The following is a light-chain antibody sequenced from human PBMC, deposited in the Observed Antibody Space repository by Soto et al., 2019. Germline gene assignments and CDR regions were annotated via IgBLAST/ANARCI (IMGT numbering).Light chain of an antibody. J-gene: IGKJ1*01. CDR3: QQYGSSPWT. CDR2: GAS. Sequence: EIVLTQSPGTLSLSPGERATLSCRASQTFGSPSLAWYQQKPGQAPRLLIYGASGRATGIPDRFSGSGSGTDFTLTISRLEPEDFAVYYCQQYGSSPWTFGQGTKVEIK. CDR1: QTFGSPS. V-gene: IGKV3-20*01.